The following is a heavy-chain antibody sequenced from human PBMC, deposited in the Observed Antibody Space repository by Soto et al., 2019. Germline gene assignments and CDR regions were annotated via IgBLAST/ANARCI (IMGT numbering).Heavy chain of an antibody. D-gene: IGHD2-15*01. CDR3: ARVTVVVVAAKEWYFDL. Sequence: QVQLQESGPGLVKPSQTLSLTCTVSGGSISSGGYYWSWIRQHPGKGLEWIGYIYYSGSTYYNPSLKSRVTKSVDTSKNQFSLKLSSVTAADTAVYYCARVTVVVVAAKEWYFDLWGRGTLVTVSS. V-gene: IGHV4-31*03. J-gene: IGHJ2*01. CDR2: IYYSGST. CDR1: GGSISSGGYY.